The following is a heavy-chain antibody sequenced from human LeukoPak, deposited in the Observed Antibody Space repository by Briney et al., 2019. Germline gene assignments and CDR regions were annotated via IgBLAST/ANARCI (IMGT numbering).Heavy chain of an antibody. CDR3: ARGLIVVVPAAIMREDYYYMDV. J-gene: IGHJ6*03. V-gene: IGHV4-59*12. CDR1: GGSISSYY. CDR2: IYYSGST. D-gene: IGHD2-2*02. Sequence: SETLSLTCTVSGGSISSYYWSWIRQPPGKGLEWIGYIYYSGSTNYNPSLKSRVTISVDTSKNQFSLKLSSVTAADTAVYYCARGLIVVVPAAIMREDYYYMDVWGKGTTVTVSS.